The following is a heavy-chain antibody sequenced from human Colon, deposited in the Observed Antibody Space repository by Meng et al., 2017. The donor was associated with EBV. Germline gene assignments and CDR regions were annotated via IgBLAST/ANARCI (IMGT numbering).Heavy chain of an antibody. CDR3: ARDPAQEDFDTSGYMYDS. D-gene: IGHD3-22*01. J-gene: IGHJ5*01. V-gene: IGHV4-34*02. CDR1: GGSFSGNF. Sequence: QVHLQRGGPGLFKPSETLSLTCAVFGGSFSGNFWTWIRQSPGEGLEWIGEIHHSGSTKYNPSLKNRVSISLDTSKKQFSLQLTSVTAADTAVYFCARDPAQEDFDTSGYMYDSWGPGTLVTASS. CDR2: IHHSGST.